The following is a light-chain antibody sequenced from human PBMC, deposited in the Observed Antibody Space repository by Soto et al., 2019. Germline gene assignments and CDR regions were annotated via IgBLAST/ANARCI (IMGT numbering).Light chain of an antibody. CDR2: HAS. Sequence: IQLTQSPSFLSASVGDRVTITCRASPGVSTYLAWYQQKPGKAPMLLIYHASTLQTGVPSRFSGSGSGTEFTHTISSLQPEDFATYYCQQLNDYPHTFGQGTRLEIK. J-gene: IGKJ2*01. CDR3: QQLNDYPHT. CDR1: PGVSTY. V-gene: IGKV1-9*01.